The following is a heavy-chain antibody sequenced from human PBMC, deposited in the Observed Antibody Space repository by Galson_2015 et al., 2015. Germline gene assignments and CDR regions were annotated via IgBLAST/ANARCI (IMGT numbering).Heavy chain of an antibody. J-gene: IGHJ3*02. D-gene: IGHD3-3*01. CDR2: IGTAGDT. Sequence: SLRLSCAASGFTFSSYDMHWVRQATGKGLEWVSAIGTAGDTYYPGSVKGRFTISRENAKNSLYLQMNSLRAGDTAVYYCARAIGGFPGWAFDIWGQGTMVTVSS. CDR3: ARAIGGFPGWAFDI. CDR1: GFTFSSYD. V-gene: IGHV3-13*01.